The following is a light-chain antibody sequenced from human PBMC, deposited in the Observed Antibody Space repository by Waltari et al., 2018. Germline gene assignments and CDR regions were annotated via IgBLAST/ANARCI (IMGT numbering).Light chain of an antibody. J-gene: IGKJ2*01. V-gene: IGKV3-20*01. CDR3: QYYGGSYS. CDR1: QSVSSTY. CDR2: VAS. Sequence: EIVLTQSPGTLSLSPGERATLSCRASQSVSSTYLAWYQQKPGQAPRLLICVASRRATGVPDRFSGSGSGPDFTLTISRLEPEDFAVYYCQYYGGSYSFGQGTKLEIK.